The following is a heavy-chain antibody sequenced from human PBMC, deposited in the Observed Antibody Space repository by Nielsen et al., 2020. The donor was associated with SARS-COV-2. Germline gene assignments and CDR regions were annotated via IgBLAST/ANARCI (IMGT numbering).Heavy chain of an antibody. J-gene: IGHJ4*02. V-gene: IGHV3-74*01. CDR1: GFSFSSAW. CDR3: ARGQFDFDY. D-gene: IGHD3-3*01. Sequence: GESLKISCVASGFSFSSAWMRWARQAPGKGLVWVSHISGDGRSTVYADSVKGRFTISRDNAKNSLYLQMNSLRAEDTALYHCARGQFDFDYWGQGTLVTISS. CDR2: ISGDGRST.